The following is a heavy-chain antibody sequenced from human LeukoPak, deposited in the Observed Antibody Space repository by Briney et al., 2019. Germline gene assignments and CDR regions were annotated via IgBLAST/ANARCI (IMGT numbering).Heavy chain of an antibody. CDR1: GLTFSDIW. CDR3: TTGSSFYDYVWGTYRYRDAFDI. Sequence: PGGSLRLSCVASGLTFSDIWMTWVRQAPGKGLEWVGRIKTKTDGDTTDYAAPVKGRFTISRDDSENTLYLQMNGLKTEDTAVYYCTTGSSFYDYVWGTYRYRDAFDIWGQGTMVTVSS. D-gene: IGHD3-16*02. V-gene: IGHV3-15*01. J-gene: IGHJ3*02. CDR2: IKTKTDGDTT.